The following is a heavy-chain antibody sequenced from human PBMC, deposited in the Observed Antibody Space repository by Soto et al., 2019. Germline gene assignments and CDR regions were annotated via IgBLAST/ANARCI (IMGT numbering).Heavy chain of an antibody. Sequence: SETLSLTCTVSGGSVSSGSYYWSWIRQPPGKGLEWIGYIYYSGSTNYNPSLKSRVTISVDTSKNQFSLKLSSVTAADTAVYYCARELDGSGSYSYYYYGMDVWGQGTTVTVSS. CDR1: GGSVSSGSYY. D-gene: IGHD3-10*01. CDR3: ARELDGSGSYSYYYYGMDV. J-gene: IGHJ6*02. V-gene: IGHV4-61*01. CDR2: IYYSGST.